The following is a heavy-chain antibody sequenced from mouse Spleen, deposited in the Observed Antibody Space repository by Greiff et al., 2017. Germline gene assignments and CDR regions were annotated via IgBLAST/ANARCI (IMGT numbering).Heavy chain of an antibody. Sequence: EVMLVESGGGLVQPGGSLKLSCATSGFTFSDYYMYWVRQTPEKRLEWVAYISNGGGSTYYPDTVKGRFTISRDNAKNTLYLQMSRLKSEDTAMYYCARQKVPYYFDYWGQGTTLTVSS. D-gene: IGHD2-14*01. CDR1: GFTFSDYY. CDR2: ISNGGGST. CDR3: ARQKVPYYFDY. J-gene: IGHJ2*01. V-gene: IGHV5-12*02.